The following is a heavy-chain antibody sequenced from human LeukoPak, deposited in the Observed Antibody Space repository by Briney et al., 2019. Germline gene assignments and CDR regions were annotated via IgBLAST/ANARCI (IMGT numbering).Heavy chain of an antibody. CDR2: IYPGDSDT. Sequence: GESLKISCKGSGYSFPSYCIGWVRQMPGKGLEWMGIIYPGDSDTRYSPSFQGQVTISADKSISTAYLQWSSLKASDTAMYYCARLLWFGELSVGGPYFDYWGQGTLVTVSS. V-gene: IGHV5-51*01. J-gene: IGHJ4*02. CDR3: ARLLWFGELSVGGPYFDY. D-gene: IGHD3-10*01. CDR1: GYSFPSYC.